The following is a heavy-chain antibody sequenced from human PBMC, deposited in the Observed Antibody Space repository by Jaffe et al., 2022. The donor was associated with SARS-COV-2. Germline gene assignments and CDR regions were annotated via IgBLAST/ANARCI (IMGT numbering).Heavy chain of an antibody. CDR1: GFTFSSYG. V-gene: IGHV3-30*18. CDR3: AKSRHDYGDYAFGY. CDR2: ISYDGSNK. Sequence: QVQLVESGGGVVQPGRSLRLSCAASGFTFSSYGMHWVRQAPGKGLEWVAVISYDGSNKYYADSVKGRFTISRDNSKNTLYLQMNSLRAEDTAVYYCAKSRHDYGDYAFGYWGQGTLVTVSS. D-gene: IGHD4-17*01. J-gene: IGHJ4*02.